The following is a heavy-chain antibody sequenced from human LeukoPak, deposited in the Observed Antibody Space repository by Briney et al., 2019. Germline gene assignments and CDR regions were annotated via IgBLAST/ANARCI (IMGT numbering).Heavy chain of an antibody. D-gene: IGHD3-10*01. CDR1: GCTFSNYA. CDR2: IIPIRAIA. Sequence: APVKVSCKASGCTFSNYAISWVRQAPGQGLEWMGRIIPIRAIANYAQKFQGRVTITAVKSTSTVYMELSSLRSEDTAVYYCARGEYYGSGSYYNGAFDSWGQGTMVTVSS. V-gene: IGHV1-69*04. J-gene: IGHJ3*02. CDR3: ARGEYYGSGSYYNGAFDS.